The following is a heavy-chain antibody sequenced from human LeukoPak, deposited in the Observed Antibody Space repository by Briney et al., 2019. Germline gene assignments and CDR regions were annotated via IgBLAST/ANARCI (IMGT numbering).Heavy chain of an antibody. CDR1: GYTFTSYG. CDR2: ISAYNGNT. D-gene: IGHD3-22*01. CDR3: AREGSTYYYDSSGYYYFDY. J-gene: IGHJ4*02. Sequence: GASVKVSCKASGYTFTSYGISWVRQAPGQGLEWMGWISAYNGNTNYAQKFQGRVTITADKSTSTAYMELSSLRSEDTAVYYCAREGSTYYYDSSGYYYFDYWGQGTLVTVSS. V-gene: IGHV1-18*01.